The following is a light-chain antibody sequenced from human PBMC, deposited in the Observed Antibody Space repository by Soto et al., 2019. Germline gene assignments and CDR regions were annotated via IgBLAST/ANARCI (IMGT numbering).Light chain of an antibody. CDR1: QSVSTR. CDR3: QQYGSSRIT. CDR2: GAT. V-gene: IGKV3-15*01. J-gene: IGKJ5*01. Sequence: KQSAATLSVSPRERVTLSCRASQSVSTRLAWYQHKPGQSPRLLISGATTGATGIPPRFSASGSGTDFTLTVNSLQSEDFAVYYCQQYGSSRITFGQGTRLAIK.